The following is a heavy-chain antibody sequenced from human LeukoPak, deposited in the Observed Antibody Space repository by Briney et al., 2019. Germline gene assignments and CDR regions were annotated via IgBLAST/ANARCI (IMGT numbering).Heavy chain of an antibody. CDR3: ARVVSIPSAMVHYYYFDY. D-gene: IGHD5-18*01. Sequence: PSETLSLTCTVSGCSFSSCSYYWVWIRQPPGKGLEWIVSIDYSGSTYYNPTHKRRVTISVDSSKNQFSLKLSSVTAADTAVYYCARVVSIPSAMVHYYYFDYWGQGTLVTVSS. J-gene: IGHJ4*02. V-gene: IGHV4-39*07. CDR1: GCSFSSCSYY. CDR2: IDYSGST.